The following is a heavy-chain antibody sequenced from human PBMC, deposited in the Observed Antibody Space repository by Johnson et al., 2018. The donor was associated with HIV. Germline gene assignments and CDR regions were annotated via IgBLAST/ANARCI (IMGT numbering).Heavy chain of an antibody. D-gene: IGHD2-2*01. CDR2: INWNGGSI. Sequence: EVQLVESGGGVVRPGGSLRLSCAASGFTFDDYGMSWVRQVPGTGLAWVSGINWNGGSIGYAESVKGRFTISRDNAKNSLYLQMNSLRAEDTALYYCARVSCSSTSCLGDGAFDIWGQGTMVTVSS. V-gene: IGHV3-20*04. CDR1: GFTFDDYG. J-gene: IGHJ3*02. CDR3: ARVSCSSTSCLGDGAFDI.